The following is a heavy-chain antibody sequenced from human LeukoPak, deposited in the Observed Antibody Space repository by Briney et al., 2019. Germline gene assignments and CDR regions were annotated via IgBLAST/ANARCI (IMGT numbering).Heavy chain of an antibody. V-gene: IGHV1-2*02. CDR3: AALWSLDY. Sequence: ASVKVSCKASGYTFTAYYMHWVRQAPGQGLEWMGCINPNSGDTKYAQNFQGRVAMTRDTSISTAYMELNSLRADDTAVYYCAALWSLDYWGQGTLVTVSS. J-gene: IGHJ4*02. CDR2: INPNSGDT. D-gene: IGHD3-3*01. CDR1: GYTFTAYY.